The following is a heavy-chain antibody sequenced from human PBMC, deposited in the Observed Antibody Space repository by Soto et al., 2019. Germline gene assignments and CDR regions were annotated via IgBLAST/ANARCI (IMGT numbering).Heavy chain of an antibody. CDR1: GGSIDGHN. CDR2: VYSTGGP. CDR3: VRQGIGNLHGLVDI. D-gene: IGHD3-10*01. J-gene: IGHJ6*02. V-gene: IGHV4-59*08. Sequence: QVQLHESGPGLVKPSETLSLTCTVSGGSIDGHNCAWIRQTPGKALGWMGYVYSTGGPGNNPSLKDRVTLSMDTSKRQFSLQMRSVTAADTAVYYCVRQGIGNLHGLVDIWGRGTTVTVSS.